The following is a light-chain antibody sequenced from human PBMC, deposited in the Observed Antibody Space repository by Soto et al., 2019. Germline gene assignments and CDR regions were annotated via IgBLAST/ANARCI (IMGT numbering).Light chain of an antibody. J-gene: IGLJ1*01. CDR3: QSYDSSLSGYV. CDR1: SSNIGAGYD. CDR2: GNS. V-gene: IGLV1-40*01. Sequence: SVLPQPPSVSGSPGQRVTISCTGSSSNIGAGYDVHWYQQLPGTAPKLLIYGNSNRPSGVPDRFSGSKSGTSASLAITGLRAEDEADYYCQSYDSSLSGYVFGTGTKVTVL.